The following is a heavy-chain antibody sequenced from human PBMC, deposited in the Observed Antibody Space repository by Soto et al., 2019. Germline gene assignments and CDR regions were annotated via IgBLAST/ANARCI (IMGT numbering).Heavy chain of an antibody. J-gene: IGHJ4*02. CDR3: AKDPHPTYDSSGYYYYFDY. V-gene: IGHV3-30*18. CDR2: ISYDGSTK. D-gene: IGHD3-22*01. CDR1: GFIFSISG. Sequence: GGSLRLSCATSGFIFSISGMHWVRQAPGKGLEWVAVISYDGSTKYYADSMKGRFTISRDNSRNTLYLQMNSLRVEDTAVYYCAKDPHPTYDSSGYYYYFDYWGQGTLVPVSS.